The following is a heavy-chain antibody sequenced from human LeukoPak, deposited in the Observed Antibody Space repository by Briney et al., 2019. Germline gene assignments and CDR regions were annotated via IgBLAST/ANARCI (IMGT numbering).Heavy chain of an antibody. Sequence: GESLRLSCAASGFNFSNYGMHWVRQAPGKGLEWVAIIWYDGSNTYYADSVKGRFTISRDNSKNTLYLQMNSLRAEDTAVYYCARGLTEVGDWGQGTLVTVSS. CDR1: GFNFSNYG. CDR2: IWYDGSNT. V-gene: IGHV3-33*01. J-gene: IGHJ4*02. CDR3: ARGLTEVGD. D-gene: IGHD1-14*01.